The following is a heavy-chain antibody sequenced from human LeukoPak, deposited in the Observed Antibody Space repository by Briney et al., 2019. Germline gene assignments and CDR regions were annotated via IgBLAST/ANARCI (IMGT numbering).Heavy chain of an antibody. V-gene: IGHV4-34*01. Sequence: GSLRLSCAASGFTFSSYSMNWVRQAPGKGLEWIGEINHSGSTNYNPSLKSRVTISVDTSKNQFSLKLSSVTAADTAVYYCARYRTYYYYYMDVWGKGTTVTVSS. CDR2: INHSGST. CDR3: ARYRTYYYYYMDV. CDR1: GFTFSSYS. D-gene: IGHD1-7*01. J-gene: IGHJ6*03.